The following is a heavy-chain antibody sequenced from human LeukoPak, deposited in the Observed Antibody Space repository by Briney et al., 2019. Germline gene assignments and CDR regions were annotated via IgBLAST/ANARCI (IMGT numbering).Heavy chain of an antibody. CDR1: GGSISGTNW. Sequence: SETLSLTCGVSGGSISGTNWWSWIRQPPGKGLEWIGYIYYSGTTYYNPSLKSRVTISVDTSKNQFSLKLTSVTAADTAVYYCARGPYGSGSYYWGQGTLVTVSS. V-gene: IGHV4-30-4*01. CDR2: IYYSGTT. CDR3: ARGPYGSGSYY. D-gene: IGHD3-10*01. J-gene: IGHJ4*02.